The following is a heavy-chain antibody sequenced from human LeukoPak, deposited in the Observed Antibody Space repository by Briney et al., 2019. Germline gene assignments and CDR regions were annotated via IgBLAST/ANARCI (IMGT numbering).Heavy chain of an antibody. D-gene: IGHD2-15*01. CDR2: ISAYNGNT. J-gene: IGHJ4*02. CDR1: GYTFTSYG. Sequence: GASVKVSCKASGYTFTSYGISWVRQAPGQGLEWMGWISAYNGNTNYAQKLQGRVTMTTDTSTSTAYMELRSLRSDDTAVYYCARGPYMGYCSGGSCHSFYDYWGQGTLVTVSS. V-gene: IGHV1-18*01. CDR3: ARGPYMGYCSGGSCHSFYDY.